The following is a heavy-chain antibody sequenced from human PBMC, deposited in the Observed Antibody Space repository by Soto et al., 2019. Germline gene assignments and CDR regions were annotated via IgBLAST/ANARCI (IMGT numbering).Heavy chain of an antibody. CDR3: HHEFWTKRGGCGGVKCYADY. J-gene: IGHJ4*01. Sequence: SGPTLVNPTQTPTLTCTCSGFSLSTNGVGVGWIRQPPGKALEWVALIYWDDDKRYGPSLENRVTIMKDTSKNQVVLIMTNMDPVDTATYYCHHEFWTKRGGCGGVKCYADYWGQGTPVTVSS. V-gene: IGHV2-5*05. CDR2: IYWDDDK. D-gene: IGHD3-3*01. CDR1: GFSLSTNGVG.